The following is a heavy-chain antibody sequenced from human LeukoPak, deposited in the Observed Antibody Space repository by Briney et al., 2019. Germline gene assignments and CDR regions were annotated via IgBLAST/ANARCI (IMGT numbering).Heavy chain of an antibody. CDR3: ARVTMVRGVIALCRTYYYYYMDV. CDR2: MNPNSGNT. V-gene: IGHV1-8*01. J-gene: IGHJ6*03. D-gene: IGHD3-10*01. Sequence: ASVKVSCKASGYTFTSYDINWVRQATGQGLEWMGWMNPNSGNTGYAQKFQGRVTMTRNTSISTAYMELSSLRSEDTAVYYCARVTMVRGVIALCRTYYYYYMDVWGKGTTVTVSS. CDR1: GYTFTSYD.